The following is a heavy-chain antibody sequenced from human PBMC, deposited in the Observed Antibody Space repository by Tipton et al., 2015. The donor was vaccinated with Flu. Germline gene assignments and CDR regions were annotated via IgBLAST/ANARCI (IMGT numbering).Heavy chain of an antibody. CDR2: INQSGNT. CDR3: ARFPDYYYGLDV. V-gene: IGHV4-34*01. Sequence: LVQPSETLSLTCAVYGGTFSDHYWTWIRQRPGEGLEWIGEINQSGNTDSAPSLKSRVTISVDTSTNQVSLILRSVTAADTAMYYCARFPDYYYGLDVWGQGTAVTVSS. D-gene: IGHD1-14*01. J-gene: IGHJ6*02. CDR1: GGTFSDHY.